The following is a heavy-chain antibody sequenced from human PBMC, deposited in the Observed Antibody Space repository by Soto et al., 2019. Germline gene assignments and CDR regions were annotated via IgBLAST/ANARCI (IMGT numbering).Heavy chain of an antibody. Sequence: EVQLVETGGGLIQPGGSLRLSCAASGFNITNNYMSWVRQAPGKRLEWVSFIYSGGSIDYEDSVKGRFSISRDISKNTLFLQMNSLRAEDTAVYYCARSYDSSGYYPGSFDYWGQGALVTVAS. CDR3: ARSYDSSGYYPGSFDY. CDR2: IYSGGSI. J-gene: IGHJ4*02. CDR1: GFNITNNY. D-gene: IGHD3-22*01. V-gene: IGHV3-53*02.